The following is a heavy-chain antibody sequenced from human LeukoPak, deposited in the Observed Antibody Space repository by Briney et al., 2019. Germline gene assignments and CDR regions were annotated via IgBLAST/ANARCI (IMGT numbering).Heavy chain of an antibody. CDR1: GFTFSSNS. CDR3: ARDETMIVVDTDAFDI. CDR2: INSSSSNI. V-gene: IGHV3-21*01. J-gene: IGHJ3*02. D-gene: IGHD3-22*01. Sequence: KSGGYLRLSCAASGFTFSSNSMNWLGQGQGQGRKGGTSINSSSSNIYYEDTVKGRFTISRDNAKNSLYLQMNSLRAEDTAVYYCARDETMIVVDTDAFDIWGQGTMVTVSS.